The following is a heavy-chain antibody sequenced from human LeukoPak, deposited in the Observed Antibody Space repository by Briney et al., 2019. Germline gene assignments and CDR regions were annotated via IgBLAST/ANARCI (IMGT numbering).Heavy chain of an antibody. CDR3: ARGDSSGWYGSLHAFDI. CDR2: IIPIFGTA. CDR1: GGTFSSYA. V-gene: IGHV1-69*13. J-gene: IGHJ3*02. D-gene: IGHD6-19*01. Sequence: SVKVSCKASGGTFSSYAISWVRQAPGQGLEWMGGIIPIFGTANYAQKFQGRVTITADESTSTAYMELSSLSSEDTAVYYCARGDSSGWYGSLHAFDIWGQGTMVTVSS.